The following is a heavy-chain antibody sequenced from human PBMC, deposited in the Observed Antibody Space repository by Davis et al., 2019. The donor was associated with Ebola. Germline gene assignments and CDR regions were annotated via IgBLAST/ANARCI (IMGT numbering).Heavy chain of an antibody. CDR2: IYYSGST. CDR3: AREDSSGYYYRGFDY. Sequence: PSETLSLTCTVSGGSISSYYWSWIRQPPGKGLEWIGYIYYSGSTNYNPSLKSRVTISVDTSKNQFSLKLSSVTAADTAVYYCAREDSSGYYYRGFDYWGQGTLVTVSS. CDR1: GGSISSYY. D-gene: IGHD3-22*01. J-gene: IGHJ4*02. V-gene: IGHV4-59*01.